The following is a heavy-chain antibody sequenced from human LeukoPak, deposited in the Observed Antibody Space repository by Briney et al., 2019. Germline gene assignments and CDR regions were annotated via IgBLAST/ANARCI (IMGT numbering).Heavy chain of an antibody. CDR3: ARGRGYSYGKHFDC. D-gene: IGHD5-12*01. V-gene: IGHV4-30-2*06. CDR1: GGSISSGGYS. Sequence: TLSLTCAVSGGSISSGGYSWSWIRQSPGKGLEWIGFIYHGGSPIDNPSLMSRVTMSVDRSKNQFSLQLSSVTAADSAVYYCARGRGYSYGKHFDCWGQGILVTVSS. J-gene: IGHJ4*02. CDR2: IYHGGSP.